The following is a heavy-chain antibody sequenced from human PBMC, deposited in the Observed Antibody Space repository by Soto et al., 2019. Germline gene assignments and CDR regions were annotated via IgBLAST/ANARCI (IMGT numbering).Heavy chain of an antibody. CDR3: AKAPPWELLAEYYFHY. J-gene: IGHJ4*02. V-gene: IGHV3-23*01. D-gene: IGHD1-26*01. CDR1: GFTFSSYA. CDR2: ISGSGGST. Sequence: GALRLSCAASGFTFSSYAMSWVRQAPGKGLEWVSAISGSGGSTYYADSVKGRFTISRDNSKNTLYLQMNSLRAEDTAVYYCAKAPPWELLAEYYFHYWRQGTPVTVYS.